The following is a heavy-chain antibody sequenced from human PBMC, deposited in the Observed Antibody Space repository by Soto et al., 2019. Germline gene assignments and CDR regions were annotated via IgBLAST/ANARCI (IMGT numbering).Heavy chain of an antibody. CDR1: GYTFTGYY. V-gene: IGHV1-2*02. D-gene: IGHD6-6*01. CDR2: INPNSGGT. CDR3: ARDDHVEYGRAFDI. J-gene: IGHJ3*02. Sequence: QVQLVQSGAEVKKPGASVKVSCKASGYTFTGYYMHWVRQAPGQGLEWMGWINPNSGGTNYAQKFQGQGNKTRDTSISPDYMELRRLRSDDTAVYYCARDDHVEYGRAFDIWGQGTMVTVSS.